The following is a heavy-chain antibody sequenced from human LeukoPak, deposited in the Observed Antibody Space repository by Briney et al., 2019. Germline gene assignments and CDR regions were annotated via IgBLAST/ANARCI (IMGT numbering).Heavy chain of an antibody. CDR1: EFTFSCCG. CDR2: ISNDGNNK. D-gene: IGHD6-13*01. Sequence: GGSLRLSCAASEFTFSCCGMHWVRQVPGKGLEWVAVISNDGNNKYYADSVKGRFTISRDNSKNMLYLQMNSVRVEDTAVYYCAKRYAGSWNIDQWGQGTQVAVSS. V-gene: IGHV3-30*18. CDR3: AKRYAGSWNIDQ. J-gene: IGHJ4*02.